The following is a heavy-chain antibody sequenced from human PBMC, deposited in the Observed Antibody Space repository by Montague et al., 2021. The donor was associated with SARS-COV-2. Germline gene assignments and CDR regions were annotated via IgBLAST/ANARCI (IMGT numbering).Heavy chain of an antibody. V-gene: IGHV3-30*03. CDR1: GFTFSSYA. Sequence: SLRLSCAASGFTFSSYAFHWVRQAPGKGPEWVAVISYNGRNKQFGDSVKGRATISRDNSKNTLYLQVDSLRNDDTAVYYCAREPKPVGYSYGYTFFDYWGQGTLVTVSS. CDR2: ISYNGRNK. CDR3: AREPKPVGYSYGYTFFDY. J-gene: IGHJ4*02. D-gene: IGHD5-18*01.